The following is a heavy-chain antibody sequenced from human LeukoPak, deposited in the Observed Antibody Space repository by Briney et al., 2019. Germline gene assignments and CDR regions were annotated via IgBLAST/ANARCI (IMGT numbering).Heavy chain of an antibody. J-gene: IGHJ4*02. CDR3: ARRKRRSGSYYNPAFDY. CDR1: GGSISSSSYY. D-gene: IGHD3-10*01. CDR2: IYYSGST. V-gene: IGHV4-39*07. Sequence: SETLSLTCTVSGGSISSSSYYWGWIRQPPGKGLEWIGSIYYSGSTYYNPSLKSRVTISVDTSKNQFSLKLSSVTAADTAVYYCARRKRRSGSYYNPAFDYWGQGTLVTVSS.